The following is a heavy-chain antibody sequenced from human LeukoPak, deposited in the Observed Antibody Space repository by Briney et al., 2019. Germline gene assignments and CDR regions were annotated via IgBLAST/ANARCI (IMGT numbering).Heavy chain of an antibody. Sequence: SVKVSCKASGYTFTGYYMHWVRQAPGQGLEWMGRIIPILGIANYAQKFQGRVTITADKSTSTAYMELSSLRSEDTAVYYCARDGSYYYDSSGYPDYWGQGTLVTVSS. CDR2: IIPILGIA. CDR1: GYTFTGYY. D-gene: IGHD3-22*01. CDR3: ARDGSYYYDSSGYPDY. V-gene: IGHV1-69*04. J-gene: IGHJ4*02.